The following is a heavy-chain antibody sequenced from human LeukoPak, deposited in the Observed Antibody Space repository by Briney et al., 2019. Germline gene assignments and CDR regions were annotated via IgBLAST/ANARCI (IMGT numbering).Heavy chain of an antibody. J-gene: IGHJ6*03. CDR2: INRNSGGT. V-gene: IGHV1-2*02. Sequence: ASVKVSCKASGYTFTGYYTHWVRQAPGQGLEWMGWINRNSGGTNYAQKFQGRVTMTRDTSISTAYMELSRLRSDDTAVYYCAAGGEPYYYYYYMDAWGKGTTVTVSS. CDR3: AAGGEPYYYYYYMDA. D-gene: IGHD2-8*02. CDR1: GYTFTGYY.